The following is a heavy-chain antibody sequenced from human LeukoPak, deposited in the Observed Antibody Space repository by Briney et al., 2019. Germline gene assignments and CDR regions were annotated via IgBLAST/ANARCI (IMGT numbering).Heavy chain of an antibody. CDR2: ISSSGSTI. D-gene: IGHD3-10*01. V-gene: IGHV3-48*04. J-gene: IGHJ3*02. Sequence: GGSLRLSCAASGFTFSSYWMSWVRQAPGKGLEWVSYISSSGSTIYYADSVKGRFTISRDNAKNSLYLQMNSLRAEDTAVYYCARVLWLGAFDIWGQGTMVTVSS. CDR1: GFTFSSYW. CDR3: ARVLWLGAFDI.